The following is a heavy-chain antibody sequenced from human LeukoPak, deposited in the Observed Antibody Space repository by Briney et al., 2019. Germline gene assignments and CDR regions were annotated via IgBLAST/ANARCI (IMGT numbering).Heavy chain of an antibody. CDR3: ARGLDFWSGPFF. J-gene: IGHJ3*01. D-gene: IGHD3-3*01. CDR1: GGSISSYY. CDR2: IYYSGST. V-gene: IGHV4-59*01. Sequence: SETLSLTSTVSGGSISSYYWSWIRQPPGKGLEWIGYIYYSGSTNYNPSLKSRVTISVDTSNNQVSLQLSSVTAADTAVYYCARGLDFWSGPFFWGQGTMVTVSS.